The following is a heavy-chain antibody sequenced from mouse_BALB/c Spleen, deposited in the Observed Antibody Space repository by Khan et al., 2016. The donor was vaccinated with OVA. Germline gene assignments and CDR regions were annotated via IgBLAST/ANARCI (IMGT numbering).Heavy chain of an antibody. CDR2: IDPSTDYT. Sequence: QVRLQQSGAELAKPGASVKMSCKASGYTFTIYWMHWVKQRPGQGLEWIGYIDPSTDYTEYNQKFKDKATLTADKSSSTAYMQLTSLTSEDSAVYYCVNHGSSSAWFTYGGQGTLVTVAA. V-gene: IGHV1-7*01. D-gene: IGHD1-1*01. CDR3: VNHGSSSAWFTY. J-gene: IGHJ3*01. CDR1: GYTFTIYW.